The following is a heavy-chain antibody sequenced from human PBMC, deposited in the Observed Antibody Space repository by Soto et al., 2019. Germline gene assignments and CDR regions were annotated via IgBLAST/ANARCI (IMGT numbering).Heavy chain of an antibody. D-gene: IGHD3-10*01. Sequence: QITLKESGPTLVRPTQTLTLTCSFSGFSLTTRGVGVSWIRQPPGKALEWLALIYWDNDKRYSPSLKDRLTITKDTSKNQVVLTMTNVGPVDTATYACAHIKGVPRGVAYSHNGMDVWGPGTTVTVSS. CDR3: AHIKGVPRGVAYSHNGMDV. J-gene: IGHJ6*02. CDR1: GFSLTTRGVG. CDR2: IYWDNDK. V-gene: IGHV2-5*02.